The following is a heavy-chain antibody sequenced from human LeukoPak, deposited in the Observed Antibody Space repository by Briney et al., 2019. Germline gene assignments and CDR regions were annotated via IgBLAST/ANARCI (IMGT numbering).Heavy chain of an antibody. V-gene: IGHV3-11*04. CDR3: ARGSPENIAARPTILDY. Sequence: GGSLRLFCAASGFNFRDSYMSWIRQAPGKGLEWVSYITSTSIHIYYADSVKGRFTVSRDNAKNSLYLQMNSQRVEDTAVYYCARGSPENIAARPTILDYWGQGTLVTVTS. CDR2: ITSTSIHI. D-gene: IGHD6-6*01. CDR1: GFNFRDSY. J-gene: IGHJ4*02.